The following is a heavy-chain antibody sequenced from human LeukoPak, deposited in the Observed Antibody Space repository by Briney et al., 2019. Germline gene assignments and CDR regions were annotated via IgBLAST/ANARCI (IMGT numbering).Heavy chain of an antibody. CDR3: GNKPDMSCRGGYCHVIDY. V-gene: IGHV4-34*01. J-gene: IGHJ4*02. Sequence: SETLSLTCAVYGGSFSGYYWSWIRQPPGKGLEWIGEINNSGSTNYNPSLKSRVTISVDTSKNQFSLKLSSVTAADTAVYFWGNKPDMSCRGGYCHVIDYWGQGTLVTVSS. CDR1: GGSFSGYY. CDR2: INNSGST. D-gene: IGHD2-21*02.